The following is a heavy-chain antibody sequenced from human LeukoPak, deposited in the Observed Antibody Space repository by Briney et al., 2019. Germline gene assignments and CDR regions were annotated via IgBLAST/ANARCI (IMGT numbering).Heavy chain of an antibody. CDR2: IIPIFGTA. J-gene: IGHJ4*02. CDR3: ARVGRTYYYDSSGYYAFDY. Sequence: SVKVSCKASGGTFSSYAISWVRRAPGQGLEWMGGIIPIFGTANYAQKFQGRVTITADESTSTAYMELSSLRSEDTAVYYCARVGRTYYYDSSGYYAFDYWGQGTLVTVSS. CDR1: GGTFSSYA. D-gene: IGHD3-22*01. V-gene: IGHV1-69*01.